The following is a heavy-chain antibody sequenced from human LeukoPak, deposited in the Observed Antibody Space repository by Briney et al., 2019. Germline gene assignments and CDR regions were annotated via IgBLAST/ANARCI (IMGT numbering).Heavy chain of an antibody. Sequence: GGSLRLSCAAYGFTFGNYWMHWVRQAPGKGLVWVSRINSDGSSRNYADSGKGRFTISTDTAKHTPYLQMSSVRAEYTAVYYCASASAHRIAAGGDYWGQGTLFTVSS. CDR2: INSDGSSR. D-gene: IGHD6-13*01. CDR1: GFTFGNYW. V-gene: IGHV3-74*01. J-gene: IGHJ4*02. CDR3: ASASAHRIAAGGDY.